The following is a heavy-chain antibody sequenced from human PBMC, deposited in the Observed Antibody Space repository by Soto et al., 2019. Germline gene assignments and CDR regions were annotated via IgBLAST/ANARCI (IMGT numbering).Heavy chain of an antibody. CDR3: ARDREQLVRDYYYYGMDV. Sequence: ASVKVSCKASGYTFTSYYMHWVLQAPGQGLEWMGIINPSGGSTSYAQKFQGRVTMTRDTSTSTVYMELSSLRSEDTAVYYCARDREQLVRDYYYYGMDVWGQGTTVTVSS. D-gene: IGHD6-6*01. CDR1: GYTFTSYY. J-gene: IGHJ6*02. V-gene: IGHV1-46*01. CDR2: INPSGGST.